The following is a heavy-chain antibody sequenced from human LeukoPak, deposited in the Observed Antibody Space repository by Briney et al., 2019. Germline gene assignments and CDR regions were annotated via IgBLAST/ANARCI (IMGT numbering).Heavy chain of an antibody. J-gene: IGHJ4*02. V-gene: IGHV3-21*01. D-gene: IGHD4-17*01. CDR2: ISGTSNDI. CDR1: GFTFSSYS. CDR3: ARAFYGDYGNRDY. Sequence: GGSLRLSCAASGFTFSSYSMNWVRQAPGKGLEWASAISGTSNDIYYTDSVKGRFTISRDNAKNSLYLHMNSLRAEDTAVYYCARAFYGDYGNRDYWGQGTLVTVSS.